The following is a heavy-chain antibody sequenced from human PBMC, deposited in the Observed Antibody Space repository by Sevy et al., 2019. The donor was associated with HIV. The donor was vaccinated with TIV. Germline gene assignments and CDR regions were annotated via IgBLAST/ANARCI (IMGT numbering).Heavy chain of an antibody. CDR2: ISLSGSTI. J-gene: IGHJ6*02. Sequence: GGSLRLSCAASGFTFSDYFMSWIRQAPGKGLEWISYISLSGSTIYYADSVKGRFTIARDKAKNSLYLQMTSLRAEDTAVYYCARENRHCTNGICYGYYGMDVWGQGTTVTVSS. D-gene: IGHD2-8*01. CDR1: GFTFSDYF. V-gene: IGHV3-11*01. CDR3: ARENRHCTNGICYGYYGMDV.